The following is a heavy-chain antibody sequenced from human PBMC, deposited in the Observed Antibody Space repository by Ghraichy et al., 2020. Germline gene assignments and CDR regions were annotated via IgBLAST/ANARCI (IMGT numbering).Heavy chain of an antibody. CDR3: ARGPWPIVGATLLNNCYYYYGMDV. J-gene: IGHJ6*02. CDR2: INPSGGST. V-gene: IGHV1-46*01. D-gene: IGHD1-26*01. CDR1: GYTFTSYY. Sequence: ASVKVSCKASGYTFTSYYMHWVRQAPGQGLEWMGIINPSGGSTSYAQKFQGRVTMTRDTSTSTVYMELSSLRSEDTAVYYCARGPWPIVGATLLNNCYYYYGMDVWGQGTTVTVSS.